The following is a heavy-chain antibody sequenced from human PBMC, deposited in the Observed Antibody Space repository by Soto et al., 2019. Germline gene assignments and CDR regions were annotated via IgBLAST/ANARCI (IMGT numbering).Heavy chain of an antibody. CDR2: INPSGGST. Sequence: ASVKVSCKASEYTFTSYYMHWVRQAPGQGLEWMGIINPSGGSTSYAQKFQGRVTMTRDTSTSTVYMELSSLRSEDTAVYYCARARRDCSGGSCYWFQHWGQGTLVTVSS. CDR3: ARARRDCSGGSCYWFQH. V-gene: IGHV1-46*01. D-gene: IGHD2-15*01. J-gene: IGHJ1*01. CDR1: EYTFTSYY.